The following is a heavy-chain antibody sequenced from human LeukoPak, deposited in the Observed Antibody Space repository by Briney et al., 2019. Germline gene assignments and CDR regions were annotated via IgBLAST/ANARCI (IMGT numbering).Heavy chain of an antibody. D-gene: IGHD4-17*01. CDR3: ARDLTTVTTLVSYYYYGMDV. CDR2: ISAYNGNT. V-gene: IGHV1-18*01. CDR1: GYTFTSYG. Sequence: GASVKVSCKASGYTFTSYGISWVRQAPGQGLEWMGWISAYNGNTNYAQKLQGRVTMTTDTSTSTAYMELRSLRSDDTAVYYCARDLTTVTTLVSYYYYGMDVWGQGTTVTVSS. J-gene: IGHJ6*02.